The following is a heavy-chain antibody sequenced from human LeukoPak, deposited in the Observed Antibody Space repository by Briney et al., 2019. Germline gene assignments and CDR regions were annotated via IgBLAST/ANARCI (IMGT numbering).Heavy chain of an antibody. CDR2: IYYTGST. D-gene: IGHD2-15*01. CDR3: AKEREYCSSGSCHYDLDV. Sequence: SETLSLTCTVSGDSMKRYYWTWIRQPPGKGLEWIGYIYYTGSTNYNPSLKSRVTISVDTSKNQFSLKLSSVTAADTAVYYCAKEREYCSSGSCHYDLDVWGQGTTVTV. J-gene: IGHJ6*02. V-gene: IGHV4-59*01. CDR1: GDSMKRYY.